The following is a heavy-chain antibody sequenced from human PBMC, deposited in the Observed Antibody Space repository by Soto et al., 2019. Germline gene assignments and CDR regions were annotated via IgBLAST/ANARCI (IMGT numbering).Heavy chain of an antibody. J-gene: IGHJ3*01. Sequence: EVQLLESGGGLVQPGGSLRLSCAASGFTFSKYAMSWVRQAPGKGLDWVSGISDSGVTTYSADSVKGRFTISRDNSKNAPYLQMNSLRAEDAAAYYCAKATGTGVTRVGACDVWGEGRMVTVSS. D-gene: IGHD2-21*02. V-gene: IGHV3-23*01. CDR3: AKATGTGVTRVGACDV. CDR1: GFTFSKYA. CDR2: ISDSGVTT.